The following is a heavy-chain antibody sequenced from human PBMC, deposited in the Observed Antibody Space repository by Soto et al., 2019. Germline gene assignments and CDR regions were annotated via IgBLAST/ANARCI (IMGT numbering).Heavy chain of an antibody. CDR3: ARDGGVGATYYYYYGMDV. J-gene: IGHJ6*02. CDR2: IYHSGST. D-gene: IGHD1-26*01. CDR1: GYSISSGYY. Sequence: NPSETLSLTCAVSGYSISSGYYWGWIRQPPGKGLEWIGSIYHSGSTYYNPSLKSRVTISVDTSKNQFSLKLSSVTAADTAVYYCARDGGVGATYYYYYGMDVWGQGTTVTVSS. V-gene: IGHV4-38-2*02.